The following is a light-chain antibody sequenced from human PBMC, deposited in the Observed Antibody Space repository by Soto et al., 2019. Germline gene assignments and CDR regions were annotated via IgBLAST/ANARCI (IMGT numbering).Light chain of an antibody. Sequence: EIVWTQSPGTLSLSPGERATLSCRASQSVSSSYLAWYQQKSGQAPRLLIYGASSRATGIPDRFSGSGSGTDFTLTISRLEPEDFAVYYCQQYGSSPQTFGQGTKVDIK. CDR3: QQYGSSPQT. J-gene: IGKJ1*01. CDR2: GAS. V-gene: IGKV3-20*01. CDR1: QSVSSSY.